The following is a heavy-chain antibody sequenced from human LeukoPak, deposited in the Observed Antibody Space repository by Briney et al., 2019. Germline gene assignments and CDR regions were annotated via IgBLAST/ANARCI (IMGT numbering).Heavy chain of an antibody. D-gene: IGHD6-19*01. CDR1: GFTFSSYA. V-gene: IGHV3-23*01. CDR3: AKVRSSGWYYFDY. Sequence: GGSLRLSCAASGFTFSSYAMSWVRQAPGKGLEWASAISGSGGSTYYADSVKGRFTISRDNSKNTLYLQMNSPRAEDTAVYYCAKVRSSGWYYFDYWGQGTLVTVSS. J-gene: IGHJ4*02. CDR2: ISGSGGST.